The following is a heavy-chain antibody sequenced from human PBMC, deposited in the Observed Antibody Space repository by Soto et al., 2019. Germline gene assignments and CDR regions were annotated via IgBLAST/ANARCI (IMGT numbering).Heavy chain of an antibody. CDR1: GGSISSYY. CDR2: IYYSGSP. Sequence: SKTLSLTCPVSGGSISSYYWSWIRQPPGKGLEWIGYIYYSGSPNYNPSLKRRVTISVDTSKNQFSLKLSSVTAADTAVYYCARIREVCSGGSCYSFYLKMLLDPWGQTTLPTASS. D-gene: IGHD2-15*01. CDR3: ARIREVCSGGSCYSFYLKMLLDP. V-gene: IGHV4-59*01. J-gene: IGHJ5*02.